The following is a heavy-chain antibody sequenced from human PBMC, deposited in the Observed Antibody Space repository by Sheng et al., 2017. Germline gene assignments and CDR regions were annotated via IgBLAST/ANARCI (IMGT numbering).Heavy chain of an antibody. J-gene: IGHJ3*02. CDR1: GFPFSQYW. CDR3: ARDIEAFDI. Sequence: EVQLVDSGGGLVQPGGSLRLSCAASGFPFSQYWMSWIRQAPGKGLEGVAYINHDGSETYYVDSVKGRFSIFRDNAQTSVYLQMNGLRADDTAVYYCARDIEAFDIWGQGTMV. D-gene: IGHD3-16*02. V-gene: IGHV3-7*01. CDR2: INHDGSET.